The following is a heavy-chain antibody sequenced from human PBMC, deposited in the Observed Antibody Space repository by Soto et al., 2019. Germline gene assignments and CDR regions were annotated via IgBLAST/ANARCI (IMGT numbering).Heavy chain of an antibody. Sequence: PSQTLSLTCAISGDSVSSNSAAWNWIRRSPSRGLEWWGRTYYRSKWYNDYAVSVKSRIAINPDTAKNQFSLQLNSVTPEDTAVYYCARTSGHFYSWGQGTLVTVSS. V-gene: IGHV6-1*01. J-gene: IGHJ4*02. CDR1: GDSVSSNSAA. CDR3: ARTSGHFYS. D-gene: IGHD6-19*01. CDR2: TYYRSKWYN.